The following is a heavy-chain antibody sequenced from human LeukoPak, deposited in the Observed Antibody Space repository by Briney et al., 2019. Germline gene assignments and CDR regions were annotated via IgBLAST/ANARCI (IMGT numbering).Heavy chain of an antibody. J-gene: IGHJ4*02. CDR2: IKSKRDGGTI. D-gene: IGHD6-25*01. CDR3: TTVGSAWNFDY. CDR1: GFTFSNAW. Sequence: GGSLRLSCAASGFTFSNAWMTWVRQAPGKGLEWVGRIKSKRDGGTIDYAARVKGRFTISRDDSKDTLYLQMNSLKIEDAAVYYCTTVGSAWNFDYWGQGTLVTVSS. V-gene: IGHV3-15*01.